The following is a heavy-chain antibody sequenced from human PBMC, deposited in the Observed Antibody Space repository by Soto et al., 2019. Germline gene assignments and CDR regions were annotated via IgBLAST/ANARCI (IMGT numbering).Heavy chain of an antibody. J-gene: IGHJ3*02. CDR2: IIPIFGTA. D-gene: IGHD2-21*02. Sequence: GASVKVSCKASGGTFSSYAISWVRQAPGQGLEWMGGIIPIFGTANYAQKFQGRVTITADESTSTAYMELSSLRSEDTAVYYCARVCGGDCYGEDAFDIWGQGTMVTVS. CDR3: ARVCGGDCYGEDAFDI. CDR1: GGTFSSYA. V-gene: IGHV1-69*13.